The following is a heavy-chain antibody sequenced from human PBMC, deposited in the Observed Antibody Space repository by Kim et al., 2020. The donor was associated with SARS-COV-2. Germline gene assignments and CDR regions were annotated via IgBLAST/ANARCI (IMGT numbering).Heavy chain of an antibody. Sequence: ASVKVSCKASGYTFTGYYMHWVRQAPGQGLEWMGWINPNSGGTNYAQKFQGRVTMTRDTSISTAYMELSRLRSDDTAVYYCARGITIFGVVITFDYWGQGTLVTVSS. D-gene: IGHD3-3*01. J-gene: IGHJ4*02. CDR3: ARGITIFGVVITFDY. V-gene: IGHV1-2*02. CDR2: INPNSGGT. CDR1: GYTFTGYY.